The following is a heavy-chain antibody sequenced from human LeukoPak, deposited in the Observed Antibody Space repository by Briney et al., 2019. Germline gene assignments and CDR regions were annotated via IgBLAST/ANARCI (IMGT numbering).Heavy chain of an antibody. Sequence: SVKVSCKASGGTFSSYAFNWVRQAPGQGLEWMGRIIPILGIANYAQKFQGRVTITADKSTSTAYMELSSLRSEDTAVYYCARSPRREYAFDIWGQGTMVTVSS. J-gene: IGHJ3*02. CDR1: GGTFSSYA. CDR3: ARSPRREYAFDI. V-gene: IGHV1-69*04. CDR2: IIPILGIA.